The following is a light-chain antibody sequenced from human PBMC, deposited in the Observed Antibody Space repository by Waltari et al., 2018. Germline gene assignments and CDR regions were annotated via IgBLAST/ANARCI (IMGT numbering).Light chain of an antibody. Sequence: EIVLTQSPATLSLSLGERATPAGRASQLFSSYLPWYQHKPGQAPRLLIYDASNRATGIPARFSGSGSGTDFTLTISSLEPEDFAVYYCQQRSNWPPWTFGQGTKVEIK. V-gene: IGKV3-11*01. CDR3: QQRSNWPPWT. CDR2: DAS. J-gene: IGKJ1*01. CDR1: QLFSSY.